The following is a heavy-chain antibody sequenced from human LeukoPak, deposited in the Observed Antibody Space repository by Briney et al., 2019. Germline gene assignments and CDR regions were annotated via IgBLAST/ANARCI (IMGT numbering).Heavy chain of an antibody. V-gene: IGHV4-30-4*01. CDR2: IYHSGSA. CDR3: GRLPCSASCCWGGGFDS. CDR1: GGSINSANYF. D-gene: IGHD3-16*01. Sequence: SETLSLTCTVSGGSINSANYFWSLIRQPPGKALEWIGYIYHSGSAYYNLSLKSRIAISIVMSTYHFSLALTSVTAAYTALCCCGRLPCSASCCWGGGFDSWGQGTLVTVSS. J-gene: IGHJ5*01.